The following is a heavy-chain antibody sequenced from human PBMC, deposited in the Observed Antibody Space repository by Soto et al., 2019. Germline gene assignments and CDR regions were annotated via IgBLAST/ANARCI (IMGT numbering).Heavy chain of an antibody. V-gene: IGHV3-23*01. CDR2: ISGSGAST. D-gene: IGHD6-13*01. Sequence: EVQLLDSGGGLVQPGGSLRLSCAASGFTFSSYAMNWVRQAPGKGLEWVSGISGSGASTYYADSVKGRFTISRDNSKNTLYLQMNSLRAEDTAVYYCARRGPGTYFDYWAQGTLVTVSS. CDR3: ARRGPGTYFDY. J-gene: IGHJ4*02. CDR1: GFTFSSYA.